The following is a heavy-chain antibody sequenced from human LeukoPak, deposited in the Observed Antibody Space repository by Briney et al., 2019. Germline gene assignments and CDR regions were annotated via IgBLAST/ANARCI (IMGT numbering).Heavy chain of an antibody. CDR1: GFTFSNYA. CDR3: VKGTSTKYYYYGMDV. D-gene: IGHD2-2*01. CDR2: ISGSGGST. Sequence: PGGSLRLSCAASGFTFSNYAMTWVRQAPGKGLEWVSGISGSGGSTYYADSVKGRFTISRDNSKNTLYLQMNSLRAEDTAVYYCVKGTSTKYYYYGMDVWGQGTTVTVSS. J-gene: IGHJ6*02. V-gene: IGHV3-23*01.